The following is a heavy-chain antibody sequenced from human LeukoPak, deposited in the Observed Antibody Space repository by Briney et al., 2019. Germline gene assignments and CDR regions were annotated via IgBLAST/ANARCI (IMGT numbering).Heavy chain of an antibody. J-gene: IGHJ4*02. D-gene: IGHD5-18*01. Sequence: PSETLSLTCTVSGGSISSGDYYWSWIRQPPGKGLEWIGYIYYSGSTYYNPSLKSRVTISVDTSKNQFSLKLSSVTAADTAVYYCARGLPIRLWSGGYFDYWGQGTLVTVSS. CDR3: ARGLPIRLWSGGYFDY. CDR1: GGSISSGDYY. CDR2: IYYSGST. V-gene: IGHV4-30-4*01.